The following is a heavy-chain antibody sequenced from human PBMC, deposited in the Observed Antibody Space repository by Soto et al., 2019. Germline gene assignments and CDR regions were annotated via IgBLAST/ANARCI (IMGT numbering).Heavy chain of an antibody. CDR1: GFTFSSYA. CDR2: ISGSGGST. Sequence: XGCLRLSCAASGFTFSSYAMSWVRQAPGKGLEWVSAISGSGGSTYYADSVKGRFTISRDNSKNTLYLQMNSLRAEDTAVYYCAKDLSASIAAAGPVWFDPWGQGTLVTVSS. V-gene: IGHV3-23*01. D-gene: IGHD6-13*01. CDR3: AKDLSASIAAAGPVWFDP. J-gene: IGHJ5*02.